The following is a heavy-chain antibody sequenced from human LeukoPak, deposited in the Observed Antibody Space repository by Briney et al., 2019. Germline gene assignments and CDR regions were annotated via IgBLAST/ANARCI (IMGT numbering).Heavy chain of an antibody. CDR2: IKSKTDGGTT. Sequence: GGSLRLSCAASGFTFSSYAMHWVRQAPGKGLEWVGRIKSKTDGGTTDYAAPVKGRFTISRDDSKNTLYLQMNSLKTEDTAVYYCTTVAPFTYDISYWGQGTLVTVSS. CDR1: GFTFSSYA. D-gene: IGHD3-9*01. CDR3: TTVAPFTYDISY. J-gene: IGHJ4*02. V-gene: IGHV3-15*01.